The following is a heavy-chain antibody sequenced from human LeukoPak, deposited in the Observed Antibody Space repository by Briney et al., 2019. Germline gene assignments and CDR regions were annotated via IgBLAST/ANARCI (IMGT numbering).Heavy chain of an antibody. V-gene: IGHV1-8*03. CDR1: GYTFTSYD. CDR2: MNPNSGNT. CDR3: ARGGTDAFDI. Sequence: ASVKVSCKASGYTFTSYDINWVRQATGQGLEWMGWMNPNSGNTGYAQKFQGRVTITRNTSISTAYMELRSLRSDDTAVYYCARGGTDAFDIWGQGTMVTVSS. J-gene: IGHJ3*02.